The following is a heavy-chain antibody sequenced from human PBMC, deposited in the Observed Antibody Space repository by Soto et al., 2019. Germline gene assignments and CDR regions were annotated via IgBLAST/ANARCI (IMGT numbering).Heavy chain of an antibody. J-gene: IGHJ4*02. CDR3: SFSGSYYFDY. D-gene: IGHD6-19*01. Sequence: VQLVESGGGLVQPGGSLRLSCAASGFTFSSYSMNWVRQAPGKGLEWVAVISYDGSNKYYADSVKGRFTISRDNSKNTLYLQMNSLRAEDTAVYYCSFSGSYYFDYWGQGTLVTVSS. CDR2: ISYDGSNK. V-gene: IGHV3-30*03. CDR1: GFTFSSYS.